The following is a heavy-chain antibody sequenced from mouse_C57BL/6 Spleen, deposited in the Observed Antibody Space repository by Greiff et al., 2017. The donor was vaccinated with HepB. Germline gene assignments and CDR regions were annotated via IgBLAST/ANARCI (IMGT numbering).Heavy chain of an antibody. Sequence: EVQLVESGAGLVKPGGSLTLSCAASGFTFSDYGMHWVRQAPEKGLEWVAYISSGSSTNYYADTVKGRFTISRDNAKNTLFLQLTSLRSEDTAVYYCARATSYGYFDVWGKGTTVTVSS. CDR2: ISSGSSTN. V-gene: IGHV5-17*01. J-gene: IGHJ1*03. D-gene: IGHD5-5*01. CDR1: GFTFSDYG. CDR3: ARATSYGYFDV.